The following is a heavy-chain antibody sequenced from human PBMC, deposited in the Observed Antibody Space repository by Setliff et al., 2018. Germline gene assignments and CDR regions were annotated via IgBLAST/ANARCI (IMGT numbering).Heavy chain of an antibody. CDR3: MRQGAQMPSLSHLYGVDV. V-gene: IGHV4-38-2*02. D-gene: IGHD2-2*01. CDR2: IYHSGST. J-gene: IGHJ6*02. Sequence: ETLSLTCTVSGYSISSGYYWGWIRQPPGKGLEWIGSIYHSGSTYYNPSLKSRVTISVDTSKNQFSLNLNSVTAADTAVYYCMRQGAQMPSLSHLYGVDVWGQGTTVTVSS. CDR1: GYSISSGYY.